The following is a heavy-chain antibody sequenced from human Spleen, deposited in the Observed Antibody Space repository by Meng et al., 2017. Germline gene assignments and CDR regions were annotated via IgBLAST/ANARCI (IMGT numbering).Heavy chain of an antibody. CDR1: GGAFIDHY. J-gene: IGHJ5*02. Sequence: LWGAGPLKPSGTLSLTCAVYGGAFIDHYWTWIRQSPGKGLEWIGEINHSGSTNYNPSLKSRVTISLDTSKNQFSLKLSSVTAADTSVYYCARGLSIAVVPGHWFDPWGQGTLVTVSS. V-gene: IGHV4-34*01. CDR3: ARGLSIAVVPGHWFDP. D-gene: IGHD2-2*01. CDR2: INHSGST.